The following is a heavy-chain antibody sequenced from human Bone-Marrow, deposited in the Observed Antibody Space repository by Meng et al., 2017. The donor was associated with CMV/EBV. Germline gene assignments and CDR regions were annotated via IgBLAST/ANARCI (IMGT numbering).Heavy chain of an antibody. J-gene: IGHJ4*02. CDR1: GFSFSSYG. D-gene: IGHD3-10*01. V-gene: IGHV3-30*02. CDR3: VPLRSPF. CDR2: IRYDGSMT. Sequence: GGSLRLACAASGFSFSSYGMHWVRQAPGKGLEWVSFIRYDGSMTYYADSVKGRFTISRDNSKNTLFLEMNSLRVEDTAVYYCVPLRSPFWGQGTRVTVSS.